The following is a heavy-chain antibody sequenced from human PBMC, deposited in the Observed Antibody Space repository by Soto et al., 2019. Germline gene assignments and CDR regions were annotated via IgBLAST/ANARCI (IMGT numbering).Heavy chain of an antibody. V-gene: IGHV4-61*01. Sequence: SETLSLTCHVSGDSVTSGSYYWSWIRQPPGKGLEWIGFIYYSGSSGSTNYSPPLQSRVTISVDTSKNQFPLKLSPVTDADTAVYYCASRHISMSLDYWGQGAQVTVS. D-gene: IGHD2-21*01. CDR1: GDSVTSGSYY. J-gene: IGHJ4*02. CDR2: IYYSGSSGST. CDR3: ASRHISMSLDY.